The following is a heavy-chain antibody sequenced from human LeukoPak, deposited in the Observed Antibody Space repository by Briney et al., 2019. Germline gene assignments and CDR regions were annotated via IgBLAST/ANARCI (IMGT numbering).Heavy chain of an antibody. Sequence: PSQTLSLTCTVSGGSISSGDYYWSWIRQPPGKGLEWIAYIYYSGSTYYNPSLKSRVTISVDTSKNQFSLKLSSVTAADTAVYYCARGGYCRGGSCYPTNWGQGTLVTVSS. V-gene: IGHV4-30-4*01. J-gene: IGHJ4*02. CDR1: GGSISSGDYY. CDR2: IYYSGST. CDR3: ARGGYCRGGSCYPTN. D-gene: IGHD2-15*01.